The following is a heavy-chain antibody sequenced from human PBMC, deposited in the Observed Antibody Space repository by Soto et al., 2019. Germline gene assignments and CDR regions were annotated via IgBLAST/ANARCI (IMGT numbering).Heavy chain of an antibody. Sequence: EVQLLESGGGLVQPGRSLRLSCAASGFTFSSYAMNWVRQAPGKGLEWVAAMRGAGASTYYADSVKGRFTISRDNSKNTLYLQMNSLRVEDTAVFYCAKAGLSSGWSPSSFDSWGQGTLVTVSS. V-gene: IGHV3-23*01. CDR2: MRGAGAST. J-gene: IGHJ4*02. CDR1: GFTFSSYA. D-gene: IGHD6-19*01. CDR3: AKAGLSSGWSPSSFDS.